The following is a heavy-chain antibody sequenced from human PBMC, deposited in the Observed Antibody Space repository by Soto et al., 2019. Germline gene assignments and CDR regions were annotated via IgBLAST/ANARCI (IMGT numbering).Heavy chain of an antibody. J-gene: IGHJ4*02. CDR2: IFPGNGNT. V-gene: IGHV1-3*01. D-gene: IGHD3-16*01. CDR1: GYTFTAHT. Sequence: QIQLVQSGAVVKKPGASVTVSCKASGYTFTAHTLHWVRQAPGQRLEWMGWIFPGNGNTKYSQKLQGRVTIGADTSATTVYMEGSSLGSEDTAVYYCAREMAGWGYLQDWGQGTLVIVSS. CDR3: AREMAGWGYLQD.